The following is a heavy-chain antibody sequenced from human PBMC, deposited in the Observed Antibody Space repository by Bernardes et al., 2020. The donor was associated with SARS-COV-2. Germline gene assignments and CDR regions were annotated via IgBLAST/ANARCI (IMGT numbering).Heavy chain of an antibody. CDR3: ARSHGSTLDY. J-gene: IGHJ4*02. CDR2: IEPHGSEK. V-gene: IGHV3-7*01. Sequence: RGSLRLSCAASGFTFTNYWMTWVRQAPGKGLEWVANIEPHGSEKYYVDSVEGRFTLSRDNAKNSLSLQMNSLRAEDTAVYYCARSHGSTLDYWGQGTLVTVSS. D-gene: IGHD2-2*03. CDR1: GFTFTNYW.